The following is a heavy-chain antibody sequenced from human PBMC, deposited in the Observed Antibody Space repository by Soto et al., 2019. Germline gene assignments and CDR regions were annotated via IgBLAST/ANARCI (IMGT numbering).Heavy chain of an antibody. Sequence: GGFLRLSCAASGFTFSSYSMNWVRQAPGKGLEWVSYISSSSTIYYADSVKGRFTISRDNAKNSLYLQMNSLRDEDTAVYYFARDHEWASGSYQYYYYYGMDVWGQGTTVTVSS. CDR2: ISSSSTI. J-gene: IGHJ6*02. CDR3: ARDHEWASGSYQYYYYYGMDV. CDR1: GFTFSSYS. V-gene: IGHV3-48*02. D-gene: IGHD1-26*01.